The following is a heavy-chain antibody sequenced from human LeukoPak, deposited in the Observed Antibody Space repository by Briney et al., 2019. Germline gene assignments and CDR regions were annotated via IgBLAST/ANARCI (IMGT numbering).Heavy chain of an antibody. D-gene: IGHD5-18*01. Sequence: PGGSLRLSCAASGFTFSSYGMHWVRQAPGKGLEWVAFIRYDGSNKYYADSVKGRFTISRDNSKNTLYLQMNSLRAEDTAVYYCAKDRRGYSYGLIDYWGQGTLVTVSS. CDR3: AKDRRGYSYGLIDY. CDR1: GFTFSSYG. CDR2: IRYDGSNK. V-gene: IGHV3-30*02. J-gene: IGHJ4*02.